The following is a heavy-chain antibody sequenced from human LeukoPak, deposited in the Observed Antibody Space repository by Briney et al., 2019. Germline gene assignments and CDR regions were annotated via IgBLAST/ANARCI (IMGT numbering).Heavy chain of an antibody. J-gene: IGHJ4*02. CDR2: ISSSSSYI. CDR1: GFTVSSNY. Sequence: GGSLRLSCAASGFTVSSNYMSWVRQAPGKGLEWVSSISSSSSYIYYADSVKGRFTISRDNAKNSLYLQMNSLRAEDTAVYYCARGSARYYDSSGDFDYWGQGTLVAVSS. CDR3: ARGSARYYDSSGDFDY. V-gene: IGHV3-21*01. D-gene: IGHD3-22*01.